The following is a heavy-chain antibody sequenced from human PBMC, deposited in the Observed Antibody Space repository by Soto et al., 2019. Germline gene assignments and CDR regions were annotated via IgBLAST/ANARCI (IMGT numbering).Heavy chain of an antibody. CDR1: GFTFSSYA. CDR2: ISGSGGNT. V-gene: IGHV3-23*01. CDR3: ATPRASISHLEAFDP. Sequence: GGSLRLSCAASGFTFSSYAMSWVRQAPGKGLEWVSAISGSGGNTYYADSVKGRLTISRDNSKNPRYLQMNSLGAEETAVYYCATPRASISHLEAFDPWGQGTLVTVSS. D-gene: IGHD6-6*01. J-gene: IGHJ5*02.